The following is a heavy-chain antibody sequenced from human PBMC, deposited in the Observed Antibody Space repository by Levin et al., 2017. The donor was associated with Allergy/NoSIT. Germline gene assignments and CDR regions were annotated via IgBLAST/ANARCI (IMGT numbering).Heavy chain of an antibody. V-gene: IGHV4-39*01. J-gene: IGHJ1*01. CDR3: ARQVLTCNGGSCYLENFQK. CDR1: GASINDESSY. D-gene: IGHD2-15*01. Sequence: SETLSLTCTVSGASINDESSYWAWIRQPPGKGLEWIGSVFYTGRTSYNPSLKSRVTISEDTSRNQFSLRLRSLTAADTALYFWARQVLTCNGGSCYLENFQKWGQGTLVTVSS. CDR2: VFYTGRT.